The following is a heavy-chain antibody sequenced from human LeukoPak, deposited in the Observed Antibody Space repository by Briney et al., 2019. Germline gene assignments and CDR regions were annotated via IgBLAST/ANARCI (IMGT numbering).Heavy chain of an antibody. CDR3: TSLRGYSYGLADY. CDR2: IRSKAYGGTT. CDR1: GFTFGDYA. J-gene: IGHJ4*02. V-gene: IGHV3-49*04. Sequence: GGSLRLSCTAPGFTFGDYAMSWVRQAPGKGLEWVGFIRSKAYGGTTEYAASVKGRLTISRDDSKSIAYLQMNSLKTEDTAVYYCTSLRGYSYGLADYWGQGTLVTVSS. D-gene: IGHD5-18*01.